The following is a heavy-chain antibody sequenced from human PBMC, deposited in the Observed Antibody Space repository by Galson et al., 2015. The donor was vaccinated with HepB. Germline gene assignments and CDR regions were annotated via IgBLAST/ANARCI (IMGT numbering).Heavy chain of an antibody. V-gene: IGHV3-30*18. CDR1: GFTFSSYG. CDR2: ISYDGSNK. D-gene: IGHD3-10*01. Sequence: SLRLSCAASGFTFSSYGMHWVRQAPGKGLEWVAVISYDGSNKYYADSVKGRFTISRDNSKNTLYLQMNSLRAEDTAVYYCAKDGVRGVIISYFDYWGQGTLVTVSS. J-gene: IGHJ4*02. CDR3: AKDGVRGVIISYFDY.